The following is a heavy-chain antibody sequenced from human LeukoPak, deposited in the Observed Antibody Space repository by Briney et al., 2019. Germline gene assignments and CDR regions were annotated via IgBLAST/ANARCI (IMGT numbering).Heavy chain of an antibody. D-gene: IGHD4-17*01. Sequence: AGSLRLSCAASGFPFSTYAMSWVRQAPGKGLEWVSCIRGSDGSTYYADSVKGRFAISRDNSKNTLYLQMNSLRAEDTAVYYCAKDVYGDYGGLDYWGQGTLVTVSS. V-gene: IGHV3-23*01. J-gene: IGHJ4*02. CDR1: GFPFSTYA. CDR3: AKDVYGDYGGLDY. CDR2: IRGSDGST.